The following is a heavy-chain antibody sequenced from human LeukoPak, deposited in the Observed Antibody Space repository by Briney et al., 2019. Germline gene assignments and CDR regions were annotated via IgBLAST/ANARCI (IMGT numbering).Heavy chain of an antibody. Sequence: GGSLRLSCAASGFTFSNYEMNWVRQAPGKGLEWVSYISSTGTTIYYPDSVKGRFTISRDNAKNSLYLQLSSLRAEDTAVYYCARGAHYYDGTTYYPPIDYWGQGTLVTVSS. CDR3: ARGAHYYDGTTYYPPIDY. CDR2: ISSTGTTI. V-gene: IGHV3-48*03. CDR1: GFTFSNYE. J-gene: IGHJ4*02. D-gene: IGHD3-22*01.